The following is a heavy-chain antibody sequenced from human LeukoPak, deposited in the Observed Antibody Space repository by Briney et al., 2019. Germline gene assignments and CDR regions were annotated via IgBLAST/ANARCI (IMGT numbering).Heavy chain of an antibody. CDR2: IYYSGST. CDR1: GGSISSGDYY. D-gene: IGHD3-9*01. Sequence: SQTLSLTCTVSGGSISSGDYYWSWIRQPPGKGLEWIGYIYYSGSTYYNPSLKSRVTISVDTSKNQFPLKLSSVTAADTAVYYCARGHYDILTGYNYGMDVWGQGTTVTVSS. CDR3: ARGHYDILTGYNYGMDV. J-gene: IGHJ6*02. V-gene: IGHV4-30-4*01.